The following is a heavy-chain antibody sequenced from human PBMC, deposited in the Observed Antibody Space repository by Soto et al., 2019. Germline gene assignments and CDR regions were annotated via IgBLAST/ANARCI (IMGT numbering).Heavy chain of an antibody. CDR2: IYYSGST. CDR1: GGSISSGGYY. CDR3: ARGVSP. Sequence: QVQLQESGPGLVKPSQTLSLTCTVSGGSISSGGYYWSWIRQHPGKGLEWIGYIYYSGSTYYNPSLKSRVTISVDPSKILFSQKLPSGPPGNPAVYSCARGVSPWPQETLLTASS. V-gene: IGHV4-31*03. J-gene: IGHJ5*02.